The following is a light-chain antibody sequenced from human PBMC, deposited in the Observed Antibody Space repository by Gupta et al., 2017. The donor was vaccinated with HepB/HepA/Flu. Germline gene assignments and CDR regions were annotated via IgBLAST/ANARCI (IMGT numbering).Light chain of an antibody. CDR3: QQLSDWPRGS. CDR1: QSVTTY. CDR2: DAS. J-gene: IGKJ2*04. V-gene: IGKV3-11*01. Sequence: TQSPATLSLSPGERATLSCRASQSVTTYLAWYQHKPGQAPRLLIFDASNRATGIPARFSGSGSGTDFTLTISSLEPEDFAIYYCQQLSDWPRGSFGQGTKLEIK.